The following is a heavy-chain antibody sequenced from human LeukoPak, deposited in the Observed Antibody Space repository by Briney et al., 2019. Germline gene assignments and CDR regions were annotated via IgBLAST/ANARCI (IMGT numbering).Heavy chain of an antibody. J-gene: IGHJ4*02. Sequence: GESLQISCKGSGYRFASYWIGWVRQMPGKGLEWMGIIYPGDSDTRYSPSFQGQVTISADKSISTAYLQWSSLKASDTAMYYCARSSRYDILTGYPPDDYWGQGTLVTVSS. CDR2: IYPGDSDT. CDR3: ARSSRYDILTGYPPDDY. D-gene: IGHD3-9*01. V-gene: IGHV5-51*01. CDR1: GYRFASYW.